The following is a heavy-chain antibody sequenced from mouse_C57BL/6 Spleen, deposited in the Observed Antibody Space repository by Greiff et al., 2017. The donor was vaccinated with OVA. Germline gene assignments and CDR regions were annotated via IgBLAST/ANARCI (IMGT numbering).Heavy chain of an antibody. Sequence: VQLKESGPVLVKPGASVKLSCKASGYTFTDYYMNWVKQSHGKSLEWIGDINPYNGGTSYHQKFKGKATLTVDKSSSTAYMELNSLTSEDSAVYYCARGYYGTSYAMYDWGQGTSVTVS. CDR3: ARGYYGTSYAMYD. CDR2: INPYNGGT. CDR1: GYTFTDYY. J-gene: IGHJ4*01. D-gene: IGHD2-1*01. V-gene: IGHV1-19*01.